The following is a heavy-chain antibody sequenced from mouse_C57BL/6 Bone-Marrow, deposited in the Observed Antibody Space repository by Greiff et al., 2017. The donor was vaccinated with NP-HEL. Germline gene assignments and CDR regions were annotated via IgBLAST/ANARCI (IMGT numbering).Heavy chain of an antibody. CDR2: ISGGGGNT. CDR3: ARRDTTVVATGYFDY. J-gene: IGHJ2*01. V-gene: IGHV5-9*01. CDR1: GFTFSSYT. Sequence: EVKLVESGGGLVKPGGSLKLSCAASGFTFSSYTMSWVRQTPEKRLEWVATISGGGGNTYYPDSVKGRFTISRDNAKNTLYLQMSSLRSEDTALYYCARRDTTVVATGYFDYWGQGTTLTVSS. D-gene: IGHD1-1*01.